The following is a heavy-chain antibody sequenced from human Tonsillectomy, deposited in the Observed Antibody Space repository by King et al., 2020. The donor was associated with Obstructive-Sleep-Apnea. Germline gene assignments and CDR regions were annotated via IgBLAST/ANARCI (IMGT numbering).Heavy chain of an antibody. CDR3: ARDGAAAAGTEFYFDY. V-gene: IGHV4-31*03. CDR1: GGSISSGGYY. J-gene: IGHJ4*02. D-gene: IGHD6-13*01. CDR2: IYYSGST. Sequence: QLQESGPGLVKPSQTLSLTCTVSGGSISSGGYYWSWMRQHPGKGLEWIGFIYYSGSTYYNPSLKSRVTISVDTSKNQFSLKLSSVTAADTAVYYCARDGAAAAGTEFYFDYWGQGTLVTVSS.